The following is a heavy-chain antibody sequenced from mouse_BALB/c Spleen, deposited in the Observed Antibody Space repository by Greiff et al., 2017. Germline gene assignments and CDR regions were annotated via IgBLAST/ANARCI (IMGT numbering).Heavy chain of an antibody. CDR2: IYPGSGST. CDR3: ARSQYYGNYLAGFAY. D-gene: IGHD2-1*01. CDR1: GYNFTSYW. Sequence: VQLQQPGAELVKPGTSVKLSCKASGYNFTSYWINWVKLRPGQGLEWIGDIYPGSGSTNYNEKFKSKATPTVDTSSSTAYMQRSSLASEDSALYYCARSQYYGNYLAGFAYWGQGTLVTVSA. J-gene: IGHJ3*01. V-gene: IGHV1-55*01.